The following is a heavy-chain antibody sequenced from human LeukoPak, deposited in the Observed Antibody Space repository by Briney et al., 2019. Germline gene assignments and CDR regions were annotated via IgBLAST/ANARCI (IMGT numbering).Heavy chain of an antibody. CDR1: GVTFSDYP. V-gene: IGHV3-30*01. D-gene: IGHD2-2*01. CDR3: AREGYYQEFDS. CDR2: ISYTGNVQ. Sequence: GGSLRLSCVASGVTFSDYPMHWVRQAPGKGLEWVSVISYTGNVQYFADSMNGRLTVSRDDSVHPLFLQMNRLRAEATAMIYCAREGYYQEFDSWGQGTLVTVSS. J-gene: IGHJ4*02.